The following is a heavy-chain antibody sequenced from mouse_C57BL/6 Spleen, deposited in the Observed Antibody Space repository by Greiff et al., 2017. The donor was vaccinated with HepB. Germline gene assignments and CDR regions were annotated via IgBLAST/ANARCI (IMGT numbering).Heavy chain of an antibody. Sequence: QVQLQHSGAELAKPGASVKLSCKASGYTFTSYWMHWVKQRPGQGLEWIGYINPSSGYTKYKQKFKDKVTLTADKSSSTAYMQLSSLTYEDSAVYYCARDYYGSSYRYFDVWGTGTTVTVSS. CDR2: INPSSGYT. J-gene: IGHJ1*03. D-gene: IGHD1-1*01. CDR1: GYTFTSYW. CDR3: ARDYYGSSYRYFDV. V-gene: IGHV1-7*01.